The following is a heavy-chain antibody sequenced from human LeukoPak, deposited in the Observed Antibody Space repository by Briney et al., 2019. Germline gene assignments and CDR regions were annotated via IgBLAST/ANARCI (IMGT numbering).Heavy chain of an antibody. V-gene: IGHV1-8*03. CDR2: LNPNSGDT. CDR3: ARAPVGAVAGRANAFDI. D-gene: IGHD6-19*01. CDR1: GYTFTNYD. Sequence: GAAVKVSCKASGYTFTNYDINWLRQATGQGPEWMAWLNPNSGDTGYAQKFQGRVTITRDTATSTAYMELRSLRSDDTAVYYCARAPVGAVAGRANAFDIWGQGTMVTVSS. J-gene: IGHJ3*02.